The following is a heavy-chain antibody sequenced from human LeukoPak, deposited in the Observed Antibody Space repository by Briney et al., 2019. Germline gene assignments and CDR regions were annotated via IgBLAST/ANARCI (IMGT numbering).Heavy chain of an antibody. V-gene: IGHV3-23*01. CDR1: GFTFSSYA. J-gene: IGHJ4*02. D-gene: IGHD6-19*01. CDR2: ISTDASST. CDR3: AKAAVAGTGLDY. Sequence: GGSLRLSCAASGFTFSSYAMSWVRQAPGKGLVWVSRISTDASSTTYADSVKGRFTISRDNSKNTLYLQMNSLRAEDTAVYYCAKAAVAGTGLDYWGQGTLVTVSS.